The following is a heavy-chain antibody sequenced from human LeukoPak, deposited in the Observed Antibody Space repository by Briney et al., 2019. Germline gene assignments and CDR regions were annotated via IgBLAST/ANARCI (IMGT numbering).Heavy chain of an antibody. CDR1: GYTFTSYA. D-gene: IGHD1-26*01. J-gene: IGHJ4*02. V-gene: IGHV1-3*01. CDR2: INAGNGNT. Sequence: ASVKVSFTASGYTFTSYAMHWVRQAPGQRLEWMGWINAGNGNTKYSQKFQGRVTITRDTSASTAYMELSSLRSEDTAVYYCARDGGSYSTPFDYWGQGTLVTVSS. CDR3: ARDGGSYSTPFDY.